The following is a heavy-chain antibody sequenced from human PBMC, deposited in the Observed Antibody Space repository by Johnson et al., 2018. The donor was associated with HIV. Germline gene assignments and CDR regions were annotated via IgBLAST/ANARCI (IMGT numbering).Heavy chain of an antibody. V-gene: IGHV3-30-3*01. CDR3: ARVSSSVTTARYGAFDI. D-gene: IGHD4-17*01. Sequence: QVQLVESGGGLIQPGGSLRLSCASSGFTFSSYAMHWVRQAPGKGLTWVAVISYDGNNKYYADSVTGHFTISRDNSKNTLYLQITSLRAEDTAVYYCARVSSSVTTARYGAFDIWGQGTMVTVSA. CDR1: GFTFSSYA. J-gene: IGHJ3*02. CDR2: ISYDGNNK.